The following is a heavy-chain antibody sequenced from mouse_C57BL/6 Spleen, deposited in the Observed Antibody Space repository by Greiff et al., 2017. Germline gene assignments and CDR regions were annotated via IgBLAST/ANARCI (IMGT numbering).Heavy chain of an antibody. D-gene: IGHD2-3*01. CDR3: ARNDYGYFDV. Sequence: EVQVVESGGGLVKPGGSLKLSCAASGFTFSDYGMHWVRPAPEKGLAWVSDISSGSSTIYYADTVKGRFTISRDNAKNTLCLQMTSLRSEDTAMYYCARNDYGYFDVWGTGTTVTVSS. J-gene: IGHJ1*03. V-gene: IGHV5-17*01. CDR2: ISSGSSTI. CDR1: GFTFSDYG.